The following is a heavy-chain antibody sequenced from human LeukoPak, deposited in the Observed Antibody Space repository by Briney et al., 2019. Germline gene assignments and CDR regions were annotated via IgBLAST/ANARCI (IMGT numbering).Heavy chain of an antibody. CDR2: ISGSGDST. CDR3: ARNVYVSRCYYFDY. J-gene: IGHJ4*02. Sequence: PGGSLRLSCAASGFTFSSYGMGWVRQAPGKGLEWVSTISGSGDSTYSADSVKGRFTISRDDSKNTLFLQMNSLRAEDTAVYYCARNVYVSRCYYFDYWGQGTLVTVSS. V-gene: IGHV3-23*01. D-gene: IGHD2-8*01. CDR1: GFTFSSYG.